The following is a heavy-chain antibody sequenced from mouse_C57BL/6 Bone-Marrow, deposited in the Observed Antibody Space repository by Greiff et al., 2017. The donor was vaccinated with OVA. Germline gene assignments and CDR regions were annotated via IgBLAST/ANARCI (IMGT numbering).Heavy chain of an antibody. J-gene: IGHJ2*01. V-gene: IGHV1-19*01. CDR3: ARSYPLRLTFDY. Sequence: EVQLQQSGPVLVKPGASVKMSCKASGYTFTEYYMNWVKQSHGKSLEWIGVINPYNGGTSYNQKFKGKATLTVDKSSSTAYMELNSLTSEDSAVYYCARSYPLRLTFDYWGQGTTLTVSS. CDR1: GYTFTEYY. D-gene: IGHD2-12*01. CDR2: INPYNGGT.